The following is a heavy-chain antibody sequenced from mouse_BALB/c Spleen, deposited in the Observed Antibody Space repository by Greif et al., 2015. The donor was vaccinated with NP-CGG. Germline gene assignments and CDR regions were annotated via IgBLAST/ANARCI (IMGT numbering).Heavy chain of an antibody. CDR3: ARGTYGNVYAMDY. D-gene: IGHD2-1*01. CDR2: ISSGSSTI. J-gene: IGHJ4*01. V-gene: IGHV5-17*02. CDR1: GFTFSSFG. Sequence: EVNLVESGGGLVQPGGSRKLSCAASGFTFSSFGMHWVRQAPEKGLEWVAYISSGSSTIYYADTVKGRFTISRDNPKNTLFLQMTSLRSEDTAMYYCARGTYGNVYAMDYWGQGTSVTVSS.